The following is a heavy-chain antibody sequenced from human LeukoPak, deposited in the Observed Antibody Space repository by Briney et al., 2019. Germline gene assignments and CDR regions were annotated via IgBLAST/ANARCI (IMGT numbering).Heavy chain of an antibody. V-gene: IGHV3-21*01. CDR2: INSYSSHI. D-gene: IGHD5/OR15-5a*01. CDR1: GFTFSTSA. J-gene: IGHJ4*02. Sequence: GGSLRLSCAASGFTFSTSAMNWVRQVPEKGLEWVSSINSYSSHIYYAASVRGRFTVSRDNARNSVFLQMNSLTAEDTAVYYCARDPERYLRTGKFDYWGQGTLVTVSS. CDR3: ARDPERYLRTGKFDY.